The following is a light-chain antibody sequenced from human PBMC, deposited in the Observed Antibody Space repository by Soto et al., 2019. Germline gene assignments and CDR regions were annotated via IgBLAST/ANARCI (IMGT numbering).Light chain of an antibody. CDR1: QSISSY. J-gene: IGKJ2*01. CDR2: AAS. CDR3: QQSYSTLMYT. Sequence: DIQMTQSPSSLSASVGDRVTITCRASQSISSYLNWYQQKPGKAPKLLIYAASSLQSGVPSRFSGSGSGTYVTLTISSLQPEDFATYYCQQSYSTLMYTFGQGTKLEIK. V-gene: IGKV1-39*01.